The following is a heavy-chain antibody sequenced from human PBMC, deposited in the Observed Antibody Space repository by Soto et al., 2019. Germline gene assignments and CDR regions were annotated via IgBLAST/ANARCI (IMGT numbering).Heavy chain of an antibody. Sequence: QVQLVESGGGGVQPGRSLRLSCAASGFTFSSYAMHWVRQAPGKGLEWVAVISYDGSNKYYADSVKGRFTISRDNSKNTLYLQMNSLIAEDTAVYYGARASLWFGEYDYWGQGTLVTVSS. CDR2: ISYDGSNK. CDR3: ARASLWFGEYDY. V-gene: IGHV3-30-3*01. J-gene: IGHJ4*02. CDR1: GFTFSSYA. D-gene: IGHD3-10*01.